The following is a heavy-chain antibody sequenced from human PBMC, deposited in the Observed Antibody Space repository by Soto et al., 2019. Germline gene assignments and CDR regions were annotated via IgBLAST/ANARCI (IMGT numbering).Heavy chain of an antibody. CDR3: ASHDPGARFDP. CDR2: INPNNGAT. CDR1: RYIFTAYF. J-gene: IGHJ5*02. V-gene: IGHV1-2*02. D-gene: IGHD1-1*01. Sequence: ASVKVSCKAPRYIFTAYFMHWVRQAPGQGLEWMGWINPNNGATHYGLSFQGRVTMTRDTSISAAYMELSSLRSDDTAVYYCASHDPGARFDPWGQGTLVTVSS.